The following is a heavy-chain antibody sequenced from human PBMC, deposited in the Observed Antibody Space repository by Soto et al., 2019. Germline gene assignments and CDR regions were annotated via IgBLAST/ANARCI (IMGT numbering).Heavy chain of an antibody. Sequence: GGSLRLSCAASGFTFSSYAMSWVRQAPGKGLEWVSAISGSGGSTYYADSVKGRFTISRGNSKNTLYLQMNSLRAEDTAVYYCAKPFSGPYGSWSYHRRTYYYYGMDVWGQGTTVTVSS. J-gene: IGHJ6*02. CDR1: GFTFSSYA. V-gene: IGHV3-23*01. D-gene: IGHD3-10*01. CDR3: AKPFSGPYGSWSYHRRTYYYYGMDV. CDR2: ISGSGGST.